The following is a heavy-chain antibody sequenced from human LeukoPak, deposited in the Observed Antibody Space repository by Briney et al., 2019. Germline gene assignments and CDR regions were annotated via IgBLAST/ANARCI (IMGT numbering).Heavy chain of an antibody. Sequence: GGSLRLSCAASGFTFSSYAMSWVRQAPGKGLEWVSAISGSGGSTYYADSVKGRFTISRDNSKNTLYLQMNSLRAEDTAVYYCAKMRPYYGSGSPYYFDYWGQGTLVTVSS. CDR3: AKMRPYYGSGSPYYFDY. V-gene: IGHV3-23*01. D-gene: IGHD3-10*01. CDR1: GFTFSSYA. CDR2: ISGSGGST. J-gene: IGHJ4*02.